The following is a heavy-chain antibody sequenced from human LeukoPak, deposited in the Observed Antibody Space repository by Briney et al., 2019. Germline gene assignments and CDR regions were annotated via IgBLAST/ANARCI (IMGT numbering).Heavy chain of an antibody. CDR1: GASISSSSYY. CDR3: ARVRGHSSGGPGYFDY. D-gene: IGHD6-19*01. Sequence: PSETLSLTCTVSGASISSSSYYWGWLRQPPGKGLEWIWRIYYSGSTYYNPSLKSRVTISVDTSKNQFSLKLSSVTAADTAVYYCARVRGHSSGGPGYFDYWGQGTLVTVSS. CDR2: IYYSGST. J-gene: IGHJ4*02. V-gene: IGHV4-39*07.